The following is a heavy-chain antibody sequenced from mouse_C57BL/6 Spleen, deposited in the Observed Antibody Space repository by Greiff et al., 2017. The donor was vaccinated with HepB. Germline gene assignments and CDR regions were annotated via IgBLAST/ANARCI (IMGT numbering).Heavy chain of an antibody. CDR2: ISSGGSYT. CDR3: AREAGDGYYDAMDY. V-gene: IGHV5-6*01. J-gene: IGHJ4*01. D-gene: IGHD2-3*01. CDR1: GFTFSSYG. Sequence: DVHLVESGGDLVKPGGSLKLSCAASGFTFSSYGMSWVRQTPDKRLEWVATISSGGSYTYYPDSVKGRFTISRDNAKNTLYLQMSSLKSEDTAMYYCAREAGDGYYDAMDYWGQGTSVTVSS.